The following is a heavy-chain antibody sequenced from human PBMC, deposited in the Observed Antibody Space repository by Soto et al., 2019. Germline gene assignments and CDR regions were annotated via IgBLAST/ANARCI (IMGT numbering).Heavy chain of an antibody. CDR1: GFTVSSNY. D-gene: IGHD3-10*01. V-gene: IGHV3-53*02. CDR2: IYSGSST. CDR3: ASGVRGVTELDP. Sequence: EVQLVETGGGLIQPGGSLRLSCAASGFTVSSNYMSWVRQAPGKGLEWVSVIYSGSSTYYADSVKGRFTISRDNSKNTLYLQMNSLRAEDTAVYYCASGVRGVTELDPWGQGTLVTVSS. J-gene: IGHJ5*02.